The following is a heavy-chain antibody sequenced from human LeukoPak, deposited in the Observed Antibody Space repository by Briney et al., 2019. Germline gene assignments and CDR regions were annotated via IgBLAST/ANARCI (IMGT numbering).Heavy chain of an antibody. V-gene: IGHV4-34*01. Sequence: ASETLSLTCTVSGGSISSYHWSWIRQPPGKGLEWIGEINHSGSTNYNPSLKSRVAISVDTSKNQFSLKLSAVTAADTAVYYCARGGGARGYSYGPLDYWGQGTLVTVSS. CDR2: INHSGST. CDR1: GGSISSYH. CDR3: ARGGGARGYSYGPLDY. J-gene: IGHJ4*02. D-gene: IGHD5-18*01.